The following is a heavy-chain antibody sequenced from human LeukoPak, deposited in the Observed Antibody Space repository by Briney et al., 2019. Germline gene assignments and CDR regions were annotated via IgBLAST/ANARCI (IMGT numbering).Heavy chain of an antibody. Sequence: PPGGSLRLSCAASGFTFSSYSMNWVRQAPGKGLEWVSYISSSSSTIYYADSVKGRFTISRDNAKNSLYPQMNSPRDEDTAVYYCARDRDYCSSTSCYSDAFDIWGQGTMVTVSS. J-gene: IGHJ3*02. CDR3: ARDRDYCSSTSCYSDAFDI. CDR1: GFTFSSYS. CDR2: ISSSSSTI. D-gene: IGHD2-2*01. V-gene: IGHV3-48*02.